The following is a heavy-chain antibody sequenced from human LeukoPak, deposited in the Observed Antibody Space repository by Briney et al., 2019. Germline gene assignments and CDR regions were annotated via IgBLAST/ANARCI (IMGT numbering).Heavy chain of an antibody. Sequence: ASVKVSCKAFGYTFTNNWMHWVRQAPGQGLEWMGWINPNSGGTNYAQKFQGRVTMTRDTSISTAYMELSRLRSDDTAVYYCARAVRCSSTSCRNWFDPWGQGTLVTVSS. V-gene: IGHV1-2*02. CDR1: GYTFTNNW. D-gene: IGHD2-2*01. CDR2: INPNSGGT. CDR3: ARAVRCSSTSCRNWFDP. J-gene: IGHJ5*02.